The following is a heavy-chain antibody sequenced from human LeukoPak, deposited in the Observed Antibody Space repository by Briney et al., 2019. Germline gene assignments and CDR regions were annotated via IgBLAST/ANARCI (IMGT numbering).Heavy chain of an antibody. V-gene: IGHV1-18*01. J-gene: IGHJ4*02. D-gene: IGHD2-15*01. CDR3: ALLRAATLILDY. CDR1: GYTFTSYG. CDR2: ISAYNGNT. Sequence: ASVKVSCKASGYTFTSYGISWVRQAPGQGLEWMGWISAYNGNTNYAQKLQGRVTMTTDTSTSTAYMELRSLRSDDTAVYYCALLRAATLILDYWGQGTLVTVSS.